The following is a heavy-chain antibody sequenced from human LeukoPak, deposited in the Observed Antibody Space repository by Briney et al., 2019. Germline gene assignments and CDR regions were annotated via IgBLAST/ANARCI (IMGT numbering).Heavy chain of an antibody. V-gene: IGHV3-23*01. CDR2: ISGSGGST. CDR1: GFTFSSYA. D-gene: IGHD6-19*01. J-gene: IGHJ4*02. CDR3: AKDLLAGTIDY. Sequence: GGSLGLSCAASGFTFSSYAISWVRQAPGKGLEWVSAISGSGGSTYYADSVKGRFTISRDNSKNTLYLQMNSLRAEDTAVYYCAKDLLAGTIDYWGQGTLVTVSS.